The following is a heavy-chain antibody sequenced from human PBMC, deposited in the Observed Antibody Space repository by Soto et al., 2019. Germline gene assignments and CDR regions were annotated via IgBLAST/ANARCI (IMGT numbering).Heavy chain of an antibody. CDR2: ISGSGGST. Sequence: EVQLLESGGGLVQPGGSLRLSCAASGFTFSSYAMSRVRQAPGKGLEWVSAISGSGGSTYYADSVKGRFTISRDNSKNTLYLQMNSLRAEDTAVYYCAKDPGLSGWSNRFDYWGQGTLVTVSS. J-gene: IGHJ4*02. CDR1: GFTFSSYA. CDR3: AKDPGLSGWSNRFDY. V-gene: IGHV3-23*01. D-gene: IGHD6-19*01.